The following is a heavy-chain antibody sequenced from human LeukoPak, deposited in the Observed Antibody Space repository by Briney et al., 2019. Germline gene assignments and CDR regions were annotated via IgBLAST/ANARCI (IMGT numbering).Heavy chain of an antibody. Sequence: LXXXCXASGFTFXSYEMNWVRQAPGKGVEWVSYISSSGSTIYYADSVKGRFTISRDNAKNSLYLQMNSLRAEDTAVYYCASFMTTVTTDDYWGQGTLVTVSS. CDR1: GFTFXSYE. V-gene: IGHV3-48*03. D-gene: IGHD4-17*01. J-gene: IGHJ4*02. CDR3: ASFMTTVTTDDY. CDR2: ISSSGSTI.